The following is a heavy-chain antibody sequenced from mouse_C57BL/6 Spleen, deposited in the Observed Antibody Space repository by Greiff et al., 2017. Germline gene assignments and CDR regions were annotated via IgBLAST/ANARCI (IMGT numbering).Heavy chain of an antibody. CDR3: ARDRATRVDHWYFDV. J-gene: IGHJ1*03. V-gene: IGHV5-4*01. CDR1: GFTFSSYA. CDR2: ISDGGSYT. Sequence: EVQLVESGGGLVKPGGSLKLSCAASGFTFSSYAMSWVRQTPEKRLEWVATISDGGSYTYYPDNVKGRFTISRDNAKNNLYLQMSHLKSEDTAMYYCARDRATRVDHWYFDVWGTGTTVTVSS. D-gene: IGHD3-1*01.